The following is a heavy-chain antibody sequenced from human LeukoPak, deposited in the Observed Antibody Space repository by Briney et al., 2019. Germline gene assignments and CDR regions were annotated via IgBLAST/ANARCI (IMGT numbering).Heavy chain of an antibody. CDR3: AKDQRSTGYYLDY. Sequence: GGSLRLSCAASGFTFRSYGMHWVRQAPGKGLEWEAGIWYDGSNKYYTDSVKGRFTISRDNSKNTLYLQMNSLRAEDTSLYYCAKDQRSTGYYLDYWGQGTLVTVSS. J-gene: IGHJ4*02. D-gene: IGHD3-22*01. CDR2: IWYDGSNK. V-gene: IGHV3-33*06. CDR1: GFTFRSYG.